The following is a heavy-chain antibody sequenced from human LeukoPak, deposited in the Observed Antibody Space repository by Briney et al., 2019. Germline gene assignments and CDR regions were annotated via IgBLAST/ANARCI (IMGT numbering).Heavy chain of an antibody. CDR2: INSDGSST. Sequence: GGSLRLSCAASGFTFSSYWMHWVRQAPGKGLVWVSRINSDGSSTSYADSVKGRFTISRVNAKNTLYLQMNSLRAEDTAVYYCARMGIAVAATADWGQGTLVTVSS. CDR1: GFTFSSYW. J-gene: IGHJ4*02. D-gene: IGHD6-19*01. CDR3: ARMGIAVAATAD. V-gene: IGHV3-74*01.